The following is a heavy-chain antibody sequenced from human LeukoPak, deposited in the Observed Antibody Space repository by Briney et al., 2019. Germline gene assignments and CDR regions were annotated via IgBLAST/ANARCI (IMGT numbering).Heavy chain of an antibody. V-gene: IGHV3-30-3*01. Sequence: GGSLRLSCAASGFTFGSYAMHWVRQAPGKGLECVAVISYDGSNKYYADSVKGRFTISRDNSKNTLYLQVNSLRAEDTAVYYCAREERTSGWSNDIWGQGTMVIVSS. CDR3: AREERTSGWSNDI. CDR1: GFTFGSYA. J-gene: IGHJ3*02. D-gene: IGHD6-19*01. CDR2: ISYDGSNK.